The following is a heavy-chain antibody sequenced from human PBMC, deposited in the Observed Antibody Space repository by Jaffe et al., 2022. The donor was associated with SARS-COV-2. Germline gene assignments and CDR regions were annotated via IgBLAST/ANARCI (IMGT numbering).Heavy chain of an antibody. CDR2: IKQDGSEK. Sequence: EVQLVESGGGLVQPGGSLRLSCAASGFTFSGYWMSWVRQAPGKGLEWVANIKQDGSEKYYVDSVKGRFTISRDNAKNSLYLQMNSLRAEDTAVYYCARDRDRSAIYSSSSGGHYYYGMDVWGQGTTVIVSS. D-gene: IGHD6-6*01. J-gene: IGHJ6*02. V-gene: IGHV3-7*03. CDR1: GFTFSGYW. CDR3: ARDRDRSAIYSSSSGGHYYYGMDV.